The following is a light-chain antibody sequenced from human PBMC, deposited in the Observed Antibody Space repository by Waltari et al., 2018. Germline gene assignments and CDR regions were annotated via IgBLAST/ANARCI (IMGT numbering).Light chain of an antibody. V-gene: IGKV3-15*01. CDR1: QSVNSK. J-gene: IGKJ2*01. CDR2: DVS. Sequence: EIVLTQSPATLSVSPGERATLSCRASQSVNSKLVWYQQKPGQAPRLLIYDVSTRATGIPARFSGSGSGTEFTLTISSVQSEDFALYYCQQYNNWPPEYTFGQGTKLEIK. CDR3: QQYNNWPPEYT.